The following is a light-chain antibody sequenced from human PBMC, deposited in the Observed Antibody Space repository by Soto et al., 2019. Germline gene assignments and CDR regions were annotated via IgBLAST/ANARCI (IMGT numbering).Light chain of an antibody. V-gene: IGKV3-11*01. CDR2: AAS. CDR3: QQRSNWPFT. Sequence: EIVLTQSPGTLSLSPGESATLSCRASQSVPSGQLAWYQQKPGQAPRLLVYAASNRATGIPARFSGSGSRTDFTLTISSLEPEDFAVYYCQQRSNWPFTFGQGTRLEIK. CDR1: QSVPSGQ. J-gene: IGKJ5*01.